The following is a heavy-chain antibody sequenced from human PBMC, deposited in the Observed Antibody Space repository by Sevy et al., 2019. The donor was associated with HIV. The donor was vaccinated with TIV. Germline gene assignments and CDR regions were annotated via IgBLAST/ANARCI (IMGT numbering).Heavy chain of an antibody. CDR1: GFTLSDAW. V-gene: IGHV3-15*01. J-gene: IGHJ4*02. Sequence: GGSLRLSCAASGFTLSDAWMSWVRQAPGKGLEWVGRIKSKTDGGPTDYAAPVKGRFTISRDESKNTLYLQMNSLKTEDTAVYYCTTDAHDFTNYPSPYCFDQWGQGTLVTVSS. D-gene: IGHD4-4*01. CDR2: IKSKTDGGPT. CDR3: TTDAHDFTNYPSPYCFDQ.